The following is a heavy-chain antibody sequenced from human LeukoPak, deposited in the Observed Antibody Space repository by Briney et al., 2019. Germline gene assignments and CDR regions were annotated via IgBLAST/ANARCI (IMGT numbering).Heavy chain of an antibody. CDR3: ARDPHSGYYYHNFDY. V-gene: IGHV1-69*13. CDR1: GGTFISYA. CDR2: IIPIFGTA. D-gene: IGHD3-22*01. Sequence: ASVKVSCKASGGTFISYAISWVRQAPGQGLEWMGGIIPIFGTANYAQKFQGRVTITADESTSTAYMELSSLRSEDTAVYYCARDPHSGYYYHNFDYWGQGTLVTVSS. J-gene: IGHJ4*02.